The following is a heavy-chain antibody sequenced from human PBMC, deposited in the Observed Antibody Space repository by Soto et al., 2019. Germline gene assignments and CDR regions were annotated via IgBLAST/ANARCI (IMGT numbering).Heavy chain of an antibody. J-gene: IGHJ4*02. D-gene: IGHD3-10*01. V-gene: IGHV4-39*01. CDR1: GGSISSSSYY. CDR2: IYYSGST. CDR3: ARNPVYYGSGSYYNEWDY. Sequence: SETLSLTCTVSGGSISSSSYYWGWIRQPPGKGLEWIGSIYYSGSTYYNPSLKSRVTISVDTSKNQFSLKLSSVTAADTAVYYCARNPVYYGSGSYYNEWDYWGQGTLVTVSS.